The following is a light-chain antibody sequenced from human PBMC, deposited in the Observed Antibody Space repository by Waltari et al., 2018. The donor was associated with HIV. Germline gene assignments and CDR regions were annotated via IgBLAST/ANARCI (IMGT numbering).Light chain of an antibody. Sequence: SYELTQPPSVSVSPGQTARITCSGDALPKRFAYWYQQRSGRAPVLVIYEDSKRPSGIPGRFSATNSGTVATLTITGAQVDDEADYYCYSIDGSGHYRVFGGGTKLTVL. V-gene: IGLV3-10*01. J-gene: IGLJ2*01. CDR2: EDS. CDR1: ALPKRF. CDR3: YSIDGSGHYRV.